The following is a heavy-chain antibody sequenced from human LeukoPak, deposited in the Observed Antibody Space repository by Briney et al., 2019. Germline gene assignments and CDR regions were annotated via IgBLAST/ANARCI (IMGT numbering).Heavy chain of an antibody. Sequence: GGSLRLSCSASGFTFSSYTIHWVRQAPGKGLEFVSAITNNGGNTYYADSVKGRFTISRDNAKNSLYLQMNSLRAEDTAVYYCARYGSGSYYTSSPYYGMDVWGKGTTVTVSS. D-gene: IGHD3-10*01. CDR1: GFTFSSYT. J-gene: IGHJ6*04. V-gene: IGHV3-64*04. CDR3: ARYGSGSYYTSSPYYGMDV. CDR2: ITNNGGNT.